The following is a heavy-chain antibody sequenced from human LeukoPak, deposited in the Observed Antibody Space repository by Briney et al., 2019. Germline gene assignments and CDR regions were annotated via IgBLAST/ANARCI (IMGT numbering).Heavy chain of an antibody. J-gene: IGHJ4*02. V-gene: IGHV3-7*01. CDR1: GFTFSDYY. D-gene: IGHD4-17*01. CDR2: IKQDGSEK. CDR3: ARMDGVGMDYGRDPPSFFDY. Sequence: GGSLRLSCAASGFTFSDYYMSWVRQAPGKGLEWVANIKQDGSEKYYVDSVKGRFTISRDNAKNSLYLQMNSLRAEDTAVYYCARMDGVGMDYGRDPPSFFDYWGQGTLVTVSS.